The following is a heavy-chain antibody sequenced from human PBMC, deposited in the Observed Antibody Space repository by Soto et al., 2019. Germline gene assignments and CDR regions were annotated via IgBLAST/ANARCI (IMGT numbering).Heavy chain of an antibody. J-gene: IGHJ4*02. CDR2: ISNSGSEI. D-gene: IGHD6-25*01. CDR3: VRRGYNWQFSDY. CDR1: GFTFSSYG. V-gene: IGHV3-23*01. Sequence: PGGSLRLSCAASGFTFSSYGMSWVRQAPGKGLEWVSSISNSGSEIFYAASVKGRFTISRDSSKNTLYLEMSSLRPEDTDVYYCVRRGYNWQFSDYWGQGTLVTVSS.